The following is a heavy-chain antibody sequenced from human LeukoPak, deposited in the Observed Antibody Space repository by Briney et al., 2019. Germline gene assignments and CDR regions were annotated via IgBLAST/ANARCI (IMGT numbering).Heavy chain of an antibody. CDR2: ISYDGSNK. J-gene: IGHJ6*03. V-gene: IGHV3-30*04. CDR1: GFTFSSYA. Sequence: GGSLRLSCAASGFTFSSYAMHWVRQAPGKGLEWVAVISYDGSNKYYADSVKGRFTISRDNSKNTLYLQMNSLRAEDTAVYCCAKGGRAVAGSWSSYYYMDVWGKGTTVTISS. CDR3: AKGGRAVAGSWSSYYYMDV. D-gene: IGHD6-19*01.